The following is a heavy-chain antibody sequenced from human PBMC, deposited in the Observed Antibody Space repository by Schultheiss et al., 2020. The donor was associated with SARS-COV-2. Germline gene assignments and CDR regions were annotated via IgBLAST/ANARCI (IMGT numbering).Heavy chain of an antibody. CDR2: ISGSGGGT. CDR1: GFTFSSYA. CDR3: AKVGHSDHYYDSSGPFDY. Sequence: GASLKISCAASGFTFSSYAMNWVRQAPGKGLEWVSSISGSGGGTYYADSVKGRFTISRDNSKNTVYLQMNSLRAEDTALYYCAKVGHSDHYYDSSGPFDYWGQGTLVTVSS. J-gene: IGHJ4*02. D-gene: IGHD3-22*01. V-gene: IGHV3-23*01.